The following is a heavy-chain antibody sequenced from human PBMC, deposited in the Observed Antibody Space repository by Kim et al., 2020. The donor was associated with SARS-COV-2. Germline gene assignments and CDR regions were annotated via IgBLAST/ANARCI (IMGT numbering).Heavy chain of an antibody. J-gene: IGHJ6*01. CDR1: GGSFSGYY. D-gene: IGHD2-8*01. CDR3: ARGFGDCTNGVCYPHYYYGMDV. CDR2: INHSGST. Sequence: SETLSLTCAVYGGSFSGYYWSWIRQPPGKGLEWIGEINHSGSTNYNPSLKSRVTISVDTSKNQFSLKLSSVTVADTAVYYCARGFGDCTNGVCYPHYYYGMDVWGQGTTVTVSS. V-gene: IGHV4-34*01.